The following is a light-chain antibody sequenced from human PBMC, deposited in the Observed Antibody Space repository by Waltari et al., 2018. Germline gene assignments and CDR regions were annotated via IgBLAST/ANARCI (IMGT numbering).Light chain of an antibody. CDR1: SSDIGTYNY. CDR2: GVT. J-gene: IGLJ3*02. Sequence: QSAPTQPPSVSGSPGQSVSISCIGTSSDIGTYNYVSWYQQHPGKAPKLMIYGVTNRPSGVSDRFSGSKSGNTASLTISGLQAEDEADYYCCSYTTSATWLFGGGTRLTVL. V-gene: IGLV2-14*03. CDR3: CSYTTSATWL.